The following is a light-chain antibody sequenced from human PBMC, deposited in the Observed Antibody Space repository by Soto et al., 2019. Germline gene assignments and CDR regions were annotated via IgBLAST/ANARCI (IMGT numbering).Light chain of an antibody. CDR1: QGISTY. J-gene: IGKJ5*01. CDR2: AAS. V-gene: IGKV1-12*01. Sequence: DIQLTQSPSSVYASIGDRVSITCRASQGISTYLCWYQQKPGKAPKLLIYAASSLQTGVPSRFSGSGSGTEFTLTISNLQSEDFAVYFCQQYHNWPPITFGQGTRLEIK. CDR3: QQYHNWPPIT.